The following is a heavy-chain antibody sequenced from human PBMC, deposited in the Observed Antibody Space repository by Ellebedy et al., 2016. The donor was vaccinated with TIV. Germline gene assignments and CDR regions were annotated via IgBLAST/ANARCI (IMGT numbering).Heavy chain of an antibody. CDR1: GFTFSSYS. Sequence: GESLKIPCAASGFTFSSYSMNWVRQAPGKGLEWLSYISSSSSTIFFADSVKGRFTISRDNATNSLYLQMNSLRAEDTAVYYCARDRSEQWLVLVSYYYYGMDVWGQGTTVTVSS. D-gene: IGHD6-19*01. CDR2: ISSSSSTI. J-gene: IGHJ6*02. V-gene: IGHV3-48*01. CDR3: ARDRSEQWLVLVSYYYYGMDV.